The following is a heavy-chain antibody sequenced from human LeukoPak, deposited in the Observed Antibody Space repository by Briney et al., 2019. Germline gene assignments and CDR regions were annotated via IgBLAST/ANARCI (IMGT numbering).Heavy chain of an antibody. CDR3: ARDLYYYDSSGYP. D-gene: IGHD3-22*01. Sequence: NPSETLSLTCTVSGGSISSSSYYWGWIRQPPGKGLEWIGSIYYSGSTYYNPSLKSRVTISVDTSKNQFSLKLSSVTAADTAVYYCARDLYYYDSSGYPWGQGTLVTVSS. J-gene: IGHJ4*02. CDR1: GGSISSSSYY. V-gene: IGHV4-39*07. CDR2: IYYSGST.